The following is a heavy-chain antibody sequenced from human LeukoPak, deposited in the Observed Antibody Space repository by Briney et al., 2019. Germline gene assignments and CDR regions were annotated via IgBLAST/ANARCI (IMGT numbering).Heavy chain of an antibody. CDR2: INPSGGST. CDR1: GYTFTSYY. V-gene: IGHV1-46*01. Sequence: GASVKVSCKXSGYTFTSYYMHWVRQAPGQGLEWMGIINPSGGSTSYAQKFQGRVTMTRDTSTSTVYMELSSLRSEDTAVYYCARAGSSRDRSRNGGPGYWGQGTLVTVSS. CDR3: ARAGSSRDRSRNGGPGY. D-gene: IGHD6-6*01. J-gene: IGHJ4*02.